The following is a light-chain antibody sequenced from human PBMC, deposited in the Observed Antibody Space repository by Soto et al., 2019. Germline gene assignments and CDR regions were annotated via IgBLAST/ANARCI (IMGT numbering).Light chain of an antibody. J-gene: IGKJ4*01. CDR3: QQLNTHPLT. V-gene: IGKV1-9*01. Sequence: DIQLTQSPSFLSASVGDRVTIPCRASQGISSSLAWYQQKPGKAPKLLTYRASTLQTGVPSRFSGSGSGTEFTLTISSLQPEDVATDYCQQLNTHPLTFGGGTKVEVK. CDR2: RAS. CDR1: QGISSS.